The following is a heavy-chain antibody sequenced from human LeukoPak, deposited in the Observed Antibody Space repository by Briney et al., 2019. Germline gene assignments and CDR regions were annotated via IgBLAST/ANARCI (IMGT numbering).Heavy chain of an antibody. J-gene: IGHJ4*02. Sequence: GGSLRLSCVASGFTLNNAWMSWVRQAPGKGLEWVGHIKGNNDGGTTDHAPPVKGRFTISRDDSKNTLSLQMNSLKTEDTAVYYCCKVVRGKNFFENWGQGTLVAVSS. D-gene: IGHD6-6*01. CDR2: IKGNNDGGTT. CDR3: CKVVRGKNFFEN. CDR1: GFTLNNAW. V-gene: IGHV3-15*01.